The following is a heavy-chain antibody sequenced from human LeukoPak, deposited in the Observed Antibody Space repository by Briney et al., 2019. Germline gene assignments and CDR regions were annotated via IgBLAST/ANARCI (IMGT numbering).Heavy chain of an antibody. CDR3: ARGFRYDYVWGSYRSHFDY. V-gene: IGHV4-34*01. CDR1: GGSFSGYY. Sequence: KPSETLSLTCAVYGGSFSGYYWSWIRQPPGKGLEWIGEINHSGSTNYNTSLKSRVTISVDTSKNQFSLKLSSVTAADTAVYYCARGFRYDYVWGSYRSHFDYWGQGTLVTVSS. D-gene: IGHD3-16*02. CDR2: INHSGST. J-gene: IGHJ4*02.